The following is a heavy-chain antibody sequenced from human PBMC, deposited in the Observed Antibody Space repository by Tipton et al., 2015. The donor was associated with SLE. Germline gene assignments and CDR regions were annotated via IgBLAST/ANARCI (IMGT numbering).Heavy chain of an antibody. CDR2: INHRGST. J-gene: IGHJ6*03. CDR1: GGSFSGYY. D-gene: IGHD6-13*01. V-gene: IGHV4-34*01. CDR3: ARHYGAAAGTTSDYYYMDV. Sequence: TPSLTCAVYGGSFSGYYWNWIRQPPGKGLEWIGEINHRGSTNYNPSLKSRVTISVDTSKNQFSLKLSSVTAADTAVYYCARHYGAAAGTTSDYYYMDVWGKGTTVTVSS.